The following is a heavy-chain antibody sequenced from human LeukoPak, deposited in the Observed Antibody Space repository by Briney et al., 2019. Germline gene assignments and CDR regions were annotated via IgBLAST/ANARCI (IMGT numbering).Heavy chain of an antibody. CDR2: INHSGST. CDR1: GGSISSYY. CDR3: ARGPTMLDV. Sequence: PSETLSLTCTVSGGSISSYYWSWIRQPPGKGLEWIGEINHSGSTNYNPSLKSRVTISVDTSKNQFSLKLSSVTAADTAVYYCARGPTMLDVWGQGTTVTVSS. J-gene: IGHJ6*02. D-gene: IGHD3-10*01. V-gene: IGHV4-34*01.